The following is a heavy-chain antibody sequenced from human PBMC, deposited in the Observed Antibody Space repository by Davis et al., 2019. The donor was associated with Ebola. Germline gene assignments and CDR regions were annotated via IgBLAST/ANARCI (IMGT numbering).Heavy chain of an antibody. CDR3: ARGLAARLSILPKEDWFDS. CDR2: IIPILGIA. Sequence: SVKVSCKASGGTFSSYAISWVRQAPGQGLEWMGRIIPILGIANYAQKFQGRVTITADKSTSTAYMELSSLRSEDTAVYYCARGLAARLSILPKEDWFDSWGQGTLVTVSS. J-gene: IGHJ5*01. D-gene: IGHD6-6*01. V-gene: IGHV1-69*04. CDR1: GGTFSSYA.